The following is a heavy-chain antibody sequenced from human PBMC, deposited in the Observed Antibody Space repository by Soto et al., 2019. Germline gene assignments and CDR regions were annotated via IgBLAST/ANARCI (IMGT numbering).Heavy chain of an antibody. Sequence: SETLSLTCSVSGGPISHYYWSWIRQSPGKGLEWIGYAYYSGSTDYNPSLKSRVTMSVDTSKNQVSLKLNSVTTADTAVYYCARDRSTYGGGGTGEVKENWFDPWGPGTLVTVSS. CDR3: ARDRSTYGGGGTGEVKENWFDP. CDR2: AYYSGST. J-gene: IGHJ5*02. CDR1: GGPISHYY. V-gene: IGHV4-59*01. D-gene: IGHD2-8*01.